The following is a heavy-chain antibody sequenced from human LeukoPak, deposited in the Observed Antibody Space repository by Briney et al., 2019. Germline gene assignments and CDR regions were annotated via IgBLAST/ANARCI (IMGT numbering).Heavy chain of an antibody. Sequence: SETLSLTCTVSGGSISSSSYYWGWIRQPPGKGLEWIGSIYYSGSTYYNPSLKSRVTISVDTSKNQFSLKLSSVTAADTAVYYCARHYYDSSGYEIFDYWGQGTLVTVSS. J-gene: IGHJ4*02. CDR3: ARHYYDSSGYEIFDY. CDR2: IYYSGST. D-gene: IGHD3-22*01. V-gene: IGHV4-39*01. CDR1: GGSISSSSYY.